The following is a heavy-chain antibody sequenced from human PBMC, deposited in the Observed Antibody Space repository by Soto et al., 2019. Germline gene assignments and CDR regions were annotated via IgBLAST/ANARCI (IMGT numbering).Heavy chain of an antibody. J-gene: IGHJ4*02. Sequence: GGSLRLSCAASGFTFSSYGMHWVRQAPGKGLEWVAVISYDGSNKYYADSVKGRFTISRDNSKNTLYLQMNSLRAEDTAVYYCAKDRKYSGSSTRRPIDYWGQGTLVTVSS. D-gene: IGHD1-26*01. CDR3: AKDRKYSGSSTRRPIDY. V-gene: IGHV3-30*18. CDR1: GFTFSSYG. CDR2: ISYDGSNK.